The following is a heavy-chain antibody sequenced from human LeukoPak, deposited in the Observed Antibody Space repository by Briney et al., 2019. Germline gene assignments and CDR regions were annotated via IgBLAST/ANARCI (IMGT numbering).Heavy chain of an antibody. CDR1: GYTFTGYY. CDR3: ARDRGYCSSTSCYEFDP. V-gene: IGHV1-2*06. D-gene: IGHD2-2*01. CDR2: INPNSGGT. J-gene: IGHJ5*02. Sequence: ASVKVSCKASGYTFTGYYMHWVRQAPGQGLEWMGRINPNSGGTNYAQKFQGRVTMTRDTSISTAYMELSRLRSDDTAVYYCARDRGYCSSTSCYEFDPWGQGTLVTVSS.